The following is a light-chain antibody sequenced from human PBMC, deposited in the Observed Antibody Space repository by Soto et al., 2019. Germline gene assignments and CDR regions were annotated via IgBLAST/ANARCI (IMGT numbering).Light chain of an antibody. Sequence: DIQMTQSPSTLSGSVGDRVTITCRASQTISSLLAWYQQKPGKAPKLLIYKASTLKSGVPSRFSGSGSGTEFTLTISSLQPDDFATYYFKHYNSXSEACGQGTKV. V-gene: IGKV1-5*03. CDR3: KHYNSXSEA. J-gene: IGKJ1*01. CDR1: QTISSL. CDR2: KAS.